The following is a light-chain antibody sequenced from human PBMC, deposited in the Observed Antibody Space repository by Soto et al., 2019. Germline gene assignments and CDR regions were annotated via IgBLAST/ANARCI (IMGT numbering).Light chain of an antibody. J-gene: IGLJ1*01. CDR2: DTT. Sequence: QAVVTQEPSLPVSRGGTVTLTCCSSTGAVTNGHYPYWFQQKPGQAPRTLIYDTTNRHSWTPARFSGSLLGGKDALTLSGAQPEDEAEYYGLLSHNGTYVFAEGTKATVL. CDR1: TGAVTNGHY. V-gene: IGLV7-46*01. CDR3: LLSHNGTYV.